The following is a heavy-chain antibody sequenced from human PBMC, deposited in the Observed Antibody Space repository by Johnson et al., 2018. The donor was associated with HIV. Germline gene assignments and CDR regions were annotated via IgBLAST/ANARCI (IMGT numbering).Heavy chain of an antibody. V-gene: IGHV3-15*01. Sequence: VQLVESGGGLVKPGGSLRLSCAASGFTFSNAWMSWVRQAPGKGLEWVGRIKSKTDGGTTDYAAPVKGRFTISRDDSKKTLYLQMTSLKTEDTAVYYCTTGLIRRNGAFDIWGQGTMVTVSS. CDR3: TTGLIRRNGAFDI. CDR1: GFTFSNAW. J-gene: IGHJ3*02. D-gene: IGHD1-14*01. CDR2: IKSKTDGGTT.